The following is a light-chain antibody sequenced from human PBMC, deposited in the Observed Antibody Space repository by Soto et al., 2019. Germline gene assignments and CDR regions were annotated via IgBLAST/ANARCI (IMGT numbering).Light chain of an antibody. CDR3: QQYNKWPWT. V-gene: IGKV3-15*01. CDR1: QSVSSN. Sequence: EIMMTQSPATLSVSPGARATLSCRASQSVSSNLAWYQHKPGQAPRLLIYGASPRATGIPGRFSGSGSGTVFTLTISSLQSEDFGFYYCQQYNKWPWTFGRGTKVEIK. J-gene: IGKJ1*01. CDR2: GAS.